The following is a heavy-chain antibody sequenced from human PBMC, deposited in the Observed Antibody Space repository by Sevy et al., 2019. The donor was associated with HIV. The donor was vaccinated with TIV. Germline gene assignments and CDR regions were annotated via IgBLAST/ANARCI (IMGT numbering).Heavy chain of an antibody. CDR3: SRGRDYYDSNSLDY. CDR1: GFNFGYYA. Sequence: GGSLRLSCTASGFNFGYYAMSWFRQVPGKGLEWVGFTRSKPYNGTTEDAASVKGRFTISRDDSKSIAYLQMNSLKTEDTAVYYCSRGRDYYDSNSLDYWGQGTLVTVSS. V-gene: IGHV3-49*03. D-gene: IGHD3-22*01. CDR2: TRSKPYNGTT. J-gene: IGHJ4*02.